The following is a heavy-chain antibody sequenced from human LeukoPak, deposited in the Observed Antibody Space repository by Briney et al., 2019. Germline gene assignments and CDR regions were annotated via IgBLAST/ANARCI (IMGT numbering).Heavy chain of an antibody. CDR3: ASRRDGYNYDY. CDR1: GGSISSYY. D-gene: IGHD5-24*01. Sequence: SETLSLTCTVSGGSISSYYWSWIRQPPGKGLGWIGYIYYSGSTNYNPSLKSRVTISVDTSKNQFSLKLSSVTAADTAVYYCASRRDGYNYDYWGQGTLVTVSS. CDR2: IYYSGST. V-gene: IGHV4-59*08. J-gene: IGHJ4*02.